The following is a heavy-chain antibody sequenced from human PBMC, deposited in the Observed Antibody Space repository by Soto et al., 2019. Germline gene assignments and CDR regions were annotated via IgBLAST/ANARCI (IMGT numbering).Heavy chain of an antibody. CDR3: ASHWGYFDY. Sequence: SETLSLTCTVSGGYISSSSYYWGWIRQPPGKGLEWIGSIYYSGSTYYNPSLKSRVTISVDTSKNQFSLKLSSVTAADTAVYYCASHWGYFDYWGQGTLVTVSS. D-gene: IGHD3-16*01. V-gene: IGHV4-39*01. J-gene: IGHJ4*02. CDR1: GGYISSSSYY. CDR2: IYYSGST.